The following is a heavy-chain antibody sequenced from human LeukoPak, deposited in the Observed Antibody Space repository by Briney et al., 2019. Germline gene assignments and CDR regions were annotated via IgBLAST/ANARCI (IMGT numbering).Heavy chain of an antibody. D-gene: IGHD3-9*01. Sequence: QPGGSLRLSCAASGFTFSSYAMSWVRQAPGKGLEWVANIKQDGSEKYYVDSVKGRFTISRDNAKNSLYLQMNSLRAEDTAVYYCARDRSGYFDWLLPHPYYYGMDVWGQGTTVTVSS. CDR2: IKQDGSEK. CDR1: GFTFSSYA. J-gene: IGHJ6*02. V-gene: IGHV3-7*01. CDR3: ARDRSGYFDWLLPHPYYYGMDV.